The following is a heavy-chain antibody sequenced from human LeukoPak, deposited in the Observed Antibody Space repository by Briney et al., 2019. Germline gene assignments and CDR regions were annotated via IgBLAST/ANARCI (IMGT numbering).Heavy chain of an antibody. CDR1: GFTFSSYG. CDR3: ANAHGSYSLYYYYYMDV. D-gene: IGHD1-26*01. V-gene: IGHV3-30*02. CDR2: IRYDGSNK. J-gene: IGHJ6*03. Sequence: GGSLRLSCAASGFTFSSYGMHWVRQAPGKGLEWVAFIRYDGSNKYYADSVKGRFTISRDNSKNTLYLQMNSLRAEDTAVYYCANAHGSYSLYYYYYMDVWGKGTTVTVSS.